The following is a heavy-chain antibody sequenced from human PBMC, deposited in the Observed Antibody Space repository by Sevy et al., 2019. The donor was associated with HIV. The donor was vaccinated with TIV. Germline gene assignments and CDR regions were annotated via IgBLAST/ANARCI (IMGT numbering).Heavy chain of an antibody. CDR3: AKDRVVVVPAAPGLGYYYGMDV. J-gene: IGHJ6*02. CDR1: GFTFNYYG. Sequence: GGCLRLSCAASGFTFNYYGMYWVRQAPGKGLEWVSFIRYDGSNKDYADSVKGRFTISRDNSKNTVYLQMNSLRGEDTAVYHCAKDRVVVVPAAPGLGYYYGMDVWGQGTTVTVSS. D-gene: IGHD2-2*01. CDR2: IRYDGSNK. V-gene: IGHV3-30*02.